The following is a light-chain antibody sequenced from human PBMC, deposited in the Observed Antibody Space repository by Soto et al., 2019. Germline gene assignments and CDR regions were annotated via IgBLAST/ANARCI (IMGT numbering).Light chain of an antibody. V-gene: IGKV1-5*03. J-gene: IGKJ3*01. CDR3: QQSFT. CDR2: KAS. Sequence: DIQMTQSPSTLSASVGDRVTITCRASQSISSWLAWYQQKPGKAPKRLSYKASTLESGVPSRFSGSGSGTEFTITISSLQPDDFATYYCQQSFTFGPGTKVDIK. CDR1: QSISSW.